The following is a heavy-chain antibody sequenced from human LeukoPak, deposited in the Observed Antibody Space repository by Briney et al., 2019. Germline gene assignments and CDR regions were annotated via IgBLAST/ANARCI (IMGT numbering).Heavy chain of an antibody. Sequence: GGSLRLSCAASGFTFSSYWMHWVGQAPGEGLVWVSRINNDVSSTSYADSVKGRFTISRDNAKNTLYLQMNSLRAGDTAVYYCASLVVTDNWAFDIWGQGTMVFVSS. CDR1: GFTFSSYW. CDR2: INNDVSST. J-gene: IGHJ3*02. D-gene: IGHD2-21*02. V-gene: IGHV3-74*01. CDR3: ASLVVTDNWAFDI.